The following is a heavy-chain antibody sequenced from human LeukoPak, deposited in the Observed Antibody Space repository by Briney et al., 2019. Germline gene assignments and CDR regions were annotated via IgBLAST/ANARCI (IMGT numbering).Heavy chain of an antibody. Sequence: SETLSLTCTVSGGSISSDYWSWIRQPAGKGLEWIGRKNTSGSTKYNDTLKSRVTMSVDTSKNHFSLKLSSVTVADTAVYYCARLRGGHDFWRGFHWFDLWGQGTLVTVSS. V-gene: IGHV4-4*07. CDR3: ARLRGGHDFWRGFHWFDL. D-gene: IGHD3-3*01. CDR1: GGSISSDY. CDR2: KNTSGST. J-gene: IGHJ5*02.